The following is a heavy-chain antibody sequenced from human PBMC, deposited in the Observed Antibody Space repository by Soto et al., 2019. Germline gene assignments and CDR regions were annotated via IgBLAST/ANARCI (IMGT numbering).Heavy chain of an antibody. CDR3: VRDPHGGGMGV. Sequence: GGSLRLSCAASGFTFSSYSMNWVRQAPGKGLEWVSYISSSRSTIYYADSVKGRFTISRDNAKNSLYLQMNSLRAEDTAVYYCVRDPHGGGMGVWGQGTTVTVSS. J-gene: IGHJ6*02. CDR1: GFTFSSYS. CDR2: ISSSRSTI. V-gene: IGHV3-48*01.